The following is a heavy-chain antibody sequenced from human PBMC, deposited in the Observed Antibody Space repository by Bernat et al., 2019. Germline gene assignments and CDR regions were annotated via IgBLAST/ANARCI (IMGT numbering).Heavy chain of an antibody. CDR3: VRGEVRELTY. CDR1: GYTFTSYA. CDR2: INTNTGNP. J-gene: IGHJ4*02. V-gene: IGHV7-4-1*02. D-gene: IGHD3-16*01. Sequence: QVQLVQSGSELKKPGASVKVSCKASGYTFTSYAMNWVRQAPGQELEWMGWINTNTGNPTYVQGFTGPFVFSLDTSVTTAYLQISSLKPEDTAVYYCVRGEVRELTYWGQGSLVTVSS.